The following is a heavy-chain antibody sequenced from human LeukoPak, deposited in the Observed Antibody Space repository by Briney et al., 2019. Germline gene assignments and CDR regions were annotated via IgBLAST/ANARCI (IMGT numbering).Heavy chain of an antibody. V-gene: IGHV3-23*01. D-gene: IGHD3-22*01. Sequence: GGSLRLSCAASGFTFSSYAMSWVRQAPGKGLKWVSAISGSGGSTYYADSVKGRFAISRDNSKNTLYLQMNSLRAEDTAVYYCAKTYYYDSSGYFPFKDWGQGTLVTVSS. CDR2: ISGSGGST. CDR3: AKTYYYDSSGYFPFKD. J-gene: IGHJ4*02. CDR1: GFTFSSYA.